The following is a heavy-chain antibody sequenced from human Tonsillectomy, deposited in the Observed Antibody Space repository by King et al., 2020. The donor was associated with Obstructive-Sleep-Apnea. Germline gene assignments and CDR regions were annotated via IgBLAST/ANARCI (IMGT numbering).Heavy chain of an antibody. Sequence: VQLVESGGGVVQPGRSLRLSCAASGFTFSSYGIPWVRQAPGKGLEWVAVIWYDGSNKYYADSVKGRFTISRDNSKNTLYLQMNSLRAEDTALYYCARDPYDILTGYGDDYWGQGTLVTVSS. V-gene: IGHV3-33*01. CDR1: GFTFSSYG. CDR3: ARDPYDILTGYGDDY. CDR2: IWYDGSNK. D-gene: IGHD3-9*01. J-gene: IGHJ4*02.